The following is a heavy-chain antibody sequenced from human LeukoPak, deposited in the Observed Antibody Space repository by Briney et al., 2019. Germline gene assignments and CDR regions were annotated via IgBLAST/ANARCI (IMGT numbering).Heavy chain of an antibody. CDR2: ISWNSGSI. D-gene: IGHD6-19*01. CDR3: AKGPVAGSPNNWFDP. CDR1: GFTFSSYE. J-gene: IGHJ5*02. Sequence: GGSLRLSCAASGFTFSSYEMNWVRQAPGKGLEWVSGISWNSGSIGYADSVKGRFTISRDNAKNSLYLQMNSLRAEDTALYYCAKGPVAGSPNNWFDPWGQGTLVTVSS. V-gene: IGHV3-9*01.